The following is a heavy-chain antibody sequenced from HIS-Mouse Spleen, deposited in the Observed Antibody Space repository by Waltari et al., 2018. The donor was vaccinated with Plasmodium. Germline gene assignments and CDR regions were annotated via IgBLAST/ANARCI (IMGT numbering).Heavy chain of an antibody. V-gene: IGHV4-31*03. CDR1: GGSISSGGYY. D-gene: IGHD7-27*01. CDR2: IYYRGST. Sequence: QVQLQESGPGLVKPSQTLSLTCTVSGGSISSGGYYWSWIRQHPGKGLEWIGYIYYRGSTYYNPSPKSRVTISVDMSKNQFSLKLSSVTAADTAVYYCARVSPPANWGALNAFDIWGQGTMVTVSS. J-gene: IGHJ3*02. CDR3: ARVSPPANWGALNAFDI.